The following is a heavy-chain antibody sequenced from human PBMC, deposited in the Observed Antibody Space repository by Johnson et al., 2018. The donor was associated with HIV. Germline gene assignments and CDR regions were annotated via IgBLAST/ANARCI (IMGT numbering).Heavy chain of an antibody. D-gene: IGHD3-10*01. CDR3: ARDRFGSGRPNAFDI. CDR2: IYSGGTT. V-gene: IGHV3-66*02. J-gene: IGHJ3*02. Sequence: VQLVESGGGLVQPGGSLRLSCAASGFTVGSNYMNWVRQAPGKGLEWVSVIYSGGTTYYEDSVTGRFTISGDNSQNTLFVQMNRLRPEDPAVYFCARDRFGSGRPNAFDIWGQGTMVTVSS. CDR1: GFTVGSNY.